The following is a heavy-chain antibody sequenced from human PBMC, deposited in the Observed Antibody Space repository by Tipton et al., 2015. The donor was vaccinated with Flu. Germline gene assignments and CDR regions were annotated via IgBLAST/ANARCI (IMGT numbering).Heavy chain of an antibody. CDR2: IYHSGST. Sequence: GLVKPSETLSLTCNVPGGSINNYYWHWIRQTPGKGLEWIGHIYHSGSTDYNPSLKSRVTLSVDTSKNQFSLKLNSVTAADTAVYYCARRDSGPWGYLDSWGQGTLVTVSS. CDR1: GGSINNYY. CDR3: ARRDSGPWGYLDS. V-gene: IGHV4-59*01. D-gene: IGHD1-26*01. J-gene: IGHJ4*02.